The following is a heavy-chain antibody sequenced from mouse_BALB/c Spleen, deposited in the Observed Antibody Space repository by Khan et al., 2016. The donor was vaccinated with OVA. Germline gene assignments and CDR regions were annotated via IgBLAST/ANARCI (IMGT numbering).Heavy chain of an antibody. J-gene: IGHJ1*01. D-gene: IGHD1-1*01. Sequence: EVQLQESGPGLVKPSQTVSLTCTVTGISITSGNYRWSWIRQFPGNKLEWIGNIYYSGTVTYNPSLTSRTTITRDTSKNQFFLEMNSLTAEDTATYDCARGYGSLYWYFDVWGAGTTVTVSS. CDR2: IYYSGTV. CDR3: ARGYGSLYWYFDV. CDR1: GISITSGNYR. V-gene: IGHV3-5*02.